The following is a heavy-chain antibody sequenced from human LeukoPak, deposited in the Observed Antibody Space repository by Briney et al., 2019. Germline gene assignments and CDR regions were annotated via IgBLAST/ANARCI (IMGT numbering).Heavy chain of an antibody. J-gene: IGHJ3*02. Sequence: SEPLSLTCSLSGGSMNSYYWSWIRHAPGKGLEWIGYIFYTGGEINYNRSLKRRLTISVDTSKNQFSLMLTSVTAADTAVYYGARQPANTAACDIWAPGTMVTVSS. CDR3: ARQPANTAACDI. CDR2: IFYTGGEI. D-gene: IGHD5-18*01. CDR1: GGSMNSYY. V-gene: IGHV4-59*08.